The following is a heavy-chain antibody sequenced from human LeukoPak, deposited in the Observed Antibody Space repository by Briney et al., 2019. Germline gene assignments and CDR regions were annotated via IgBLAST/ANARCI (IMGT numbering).Heavy chain of an antibody. CDR1: GFTFSSYW. CDR3: ARDGYYDFWSGRADY. D-gene: IGHD3-3*01. CDR2: INTGGSST. Sequence: GGSLRLSCAASGFTFSSYWMHWVRQAPGKGLVWVSRINTGGSSTSYADSVKGRFTISRDNAKNTLYLQMNSLRAEDTAVYYCARDGYYDFWSGRADYWGQGTLVTVSS. V-gene: IGHV3-74*01. J-gene: IGHJ4*02.